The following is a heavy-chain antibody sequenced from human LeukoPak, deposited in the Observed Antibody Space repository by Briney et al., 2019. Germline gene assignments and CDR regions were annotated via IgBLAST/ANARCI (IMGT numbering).Heavy chain of an antibody. CDR3: ARGTSAVSNFDY. CDR1: GFTLSSYA. D-gene: IGHD5/OR15-5a*01. Sequence: GGSLRLSCAASGFTLSSYAVSWVRQAPGKGLEWVSAVSVSGANTYYADSVKGRFTVSRDNSKNTLYLQMNSLRAEDTAVYYCARGTSAVSNFDYWGQGTLVTVSS. V-gene: IGHV3-23*01. J-gene: IGHJ4*02. CDR2: VSVSGANT.